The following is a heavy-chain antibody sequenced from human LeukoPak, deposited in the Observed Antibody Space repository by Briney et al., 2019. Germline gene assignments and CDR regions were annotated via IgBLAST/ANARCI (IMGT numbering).Heavy chain of an antibody. D-gene: IGHD3-10*01. CDR1: GGSFSGYY. CDR3: ARGRSGSPPGY. V-gene: IGHV4-34*01. CDR2: INHSGST. Sequence: PSETLSLTCAVYGGSFSGYYWSWIRQPPGKGLEWIGEINHSGSTNYNPSLKSRVTISVDTSKNQFSLKLSSVTAADTAVYYCARGRSGSPPGYWGQGTLVTVSS. J-gene: IGHJ4*02.